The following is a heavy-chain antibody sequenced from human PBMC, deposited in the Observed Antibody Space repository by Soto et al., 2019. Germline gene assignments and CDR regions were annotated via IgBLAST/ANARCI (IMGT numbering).Heavy chain of an antibody. J-gene: IGHJ3*02. V-gene: IGHV4-31*02. Sequence: LCGGSISSGGYYWGWIRQHPGKGLEWIGYIYYSGSTYYHPSLKSRVTISVDTSKNQFSLKLSSVTAADPAVYYCATGVVSEAFDIWGQGTMVTVSS. D-gene: IGHD3-16*01. CDR3: ATGVVSEAFDI. CDR1: GGSISSGGYY. CDR2: IYYSGST.